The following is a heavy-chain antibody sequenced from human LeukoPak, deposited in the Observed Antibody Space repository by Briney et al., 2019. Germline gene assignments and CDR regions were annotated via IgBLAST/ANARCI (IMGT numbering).Heavy chain of an antibody. J-gene: IGHJ3*02. Sequence: PGGCLRLSCAASGFTFDDYAMHWVRQAPGKGLEWVSGISWNSGSIGYADSVKGRFTISRDNAKNSLYLQMNSLRAEDTALYYCAKGRFLEWSHDAFDIWGQGTMVTVSS. CDR1: GFTFDDYA. D-gene: IGHD3-3*01. CDR2: ISWNSGSI. V-gene: IGHV3-9*01. CDR3: AKGRFLEWSHDAFDI.